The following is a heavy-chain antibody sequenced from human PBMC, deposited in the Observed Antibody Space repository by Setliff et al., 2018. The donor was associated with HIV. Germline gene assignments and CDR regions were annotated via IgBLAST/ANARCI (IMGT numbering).Heavy chain of an antibody. CDR2: ITPYNNNT. Sequence: GASVKVSCKASGYTFSTYGIGWVRQAPGQGLEWMGWITPYNNNTQYTQHLQGRVTMTTDTYTSTAYMDLRSLRSDDTAVYYCARLIKHYDFWSGYYGAYYYYMDVWGTGTTVTV. J-gene: IGHJ6*03. V-gene: IGHV1-18*01. D-gene: IGHD3-3*01. CDR3: ARLIKHYDFWSGYYGAYYYYMDV. CDR1: GYTFSTYG.